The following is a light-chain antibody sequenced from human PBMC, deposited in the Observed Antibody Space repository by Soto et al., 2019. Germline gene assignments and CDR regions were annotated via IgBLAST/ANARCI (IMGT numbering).Light chain of an antibody. V-gene: IGKV3-20*01. CDR2: GAS. CDR3: QQYGSSPRT. Sequence: EIVLTQSPGTLSLSPGERATLSCRASQSVSSSYLAWYQQKPGQAPRLLIYGASSRATGIPDRFSFRGSGTDFTLTISRLEPEDFAVYYCQQYGSSPRTFGQGTKLEIK. CDR1: QSVSSSY. J-gene: IGKJ2*01.